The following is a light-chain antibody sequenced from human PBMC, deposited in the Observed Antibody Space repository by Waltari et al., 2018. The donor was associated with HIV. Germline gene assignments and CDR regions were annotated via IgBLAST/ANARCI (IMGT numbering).Light chain of an antibody. CDR1: QSVSSY. CDR3: QQRSNWPIT. J-gene: IGKJ5*01. V-gene: IGKV3-11*01. Sequence: IVLTQSPATLSLSPGERATLSCRASQSVSSYLAWYQQKPGQAPRLLIYDASNMATGIPARFSGSGSGTDFTLTISSLEPEDFAIYYCQQRSNWPITFGQGTRLDIK. CDR2: DAS.